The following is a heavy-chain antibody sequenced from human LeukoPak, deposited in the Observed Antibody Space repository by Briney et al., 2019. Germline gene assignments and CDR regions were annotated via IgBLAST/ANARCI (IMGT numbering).Heavy chain of an antibody. CDR3: ARGGSSSQYKLNYYYYYMDV. CDR1: GGTFSSYA. J-gene: IGHJ6*03. CDR2: IIPIFGTA. D-gene: IGHD6-6*01. Sequence: EASVKVSCKAYGGTFSSYAISWVRQAPGQGLEWMGGIIPIFGTANYAQKFQGRVTITTDESTSTAYMELSSLRSEDTAVYYCARGGSSSQYKLNYYYYYMDVWGKGTTVTVSS. V-gene: IGHV1-69*05.